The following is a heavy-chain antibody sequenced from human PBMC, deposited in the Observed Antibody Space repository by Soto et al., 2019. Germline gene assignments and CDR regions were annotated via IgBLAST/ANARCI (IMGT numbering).Heavy chain of an antibody. V-gene: IGHV3-23*01. CDR1: GFPFSSCA. CDR3: AKAPSEMVVAPAPIDY. D-gene: IGHD2-2*01. Sequence: PVGSLRLSCAASGFPFSSCAMTWVRQAPGKGLEWVSSIGAGSSVTYYADSVKGRFTISRDNSRDTLSLQMDSLRAEDTAVYYCAKAPSEMVVAPAPIDYWGQGTLVTVSS. CDR2: IGAGSSVT. J-gene: IGHJ4*02.